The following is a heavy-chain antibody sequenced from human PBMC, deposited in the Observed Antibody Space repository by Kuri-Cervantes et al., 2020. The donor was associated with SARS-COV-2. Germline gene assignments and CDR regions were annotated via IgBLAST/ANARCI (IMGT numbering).Heavy chain of an antibody. CDR2: ISDSWDK. CDR1: GGSMMPNHY. Sequence: SETLSLTCTVSGGSMMPNHYWGWIRQPPGKGLEWIGTISDSWDKYFHPSLKSRVTISVDTSKNQFSLRLSSVTAADTAVYYCARAVRGGSSSWYGFDYWGQGTLVTVSS. D-gene: IGHD6-13*01. CDR3: ARAVRGGSSSWYGFDY. J-gene: IGHJ4*02. V-gene: IGHV4-39*01.